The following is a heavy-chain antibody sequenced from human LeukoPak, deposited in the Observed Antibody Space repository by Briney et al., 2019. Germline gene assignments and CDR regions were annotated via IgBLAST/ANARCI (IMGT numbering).Heavy chain of an antibody. CDR1: GYIFTDYY. J-gene: IGHJ4*02. CDR3: ATDDYGDYWARF. CDR2: VDPQNGET. V-gene: IGHV1-69-2*01. Sequence: ASVKLSRKASGYIFTDYYMHWVQQAPGKGLEWMGRVDPQNGETVYAENFQGRVTMTADTSTDTAYMELTSLRSEDTAVYYCATDDYGDYWARFWGQGSLVTVSS. D-gene: IGHD4-17*01.